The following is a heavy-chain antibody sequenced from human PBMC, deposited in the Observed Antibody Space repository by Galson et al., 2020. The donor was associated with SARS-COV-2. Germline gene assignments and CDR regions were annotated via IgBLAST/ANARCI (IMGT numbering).Heavy chain of an antibody. J-gene: IGHJ4*02. CDR2: FDPEDGEK. CDR1: GYIVTELS. CDR3: AIDRFRVVPAAPLDY. V-gene: IGHV1-24*01. D-gene: IGHD2-2*01. Sequence: GESLKISCKVSGYIVTELSMHWVRQAPGKGLEWMGGFDPEDGEKIYAQEFQGRVTMTEYTSTDTAYIELSSLRFEYTAMYYCAIDRFRVVPAAPLDYWGQGTLVTVSS.